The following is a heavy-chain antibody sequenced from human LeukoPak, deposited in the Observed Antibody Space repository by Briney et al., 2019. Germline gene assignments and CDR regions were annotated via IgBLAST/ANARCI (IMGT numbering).Heavy chain of an antibody. CDR3: TRENYVPDS. CDR2: ISNGGYPT. CDR1: GYTFSHYW. J-gene: IGHJ4*02. V-gene: IGHV3-7*03. D-gene: IGHD3-10*02. Sequence: PGGSLRLSCVASGYTFSHYWMSWVRQIPGKGLEWVASISNGGYPTYYVDSVRGRFTISRDDARNSLFLQMNGLRADDTAVYYCTRENYVPDSWGQGTLVTVSS.